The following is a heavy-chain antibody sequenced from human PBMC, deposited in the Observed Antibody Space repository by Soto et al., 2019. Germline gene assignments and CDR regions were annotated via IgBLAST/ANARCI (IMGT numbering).Heavy chain of an antibody. J-gene: IGHJ4*02. V-gene: IGHV3-9*01. Sequence: GGSLRLCCAASGFTFDDYAMHWVRQAPGKGLEWVSGVSWNSGTIGYADSVKGRFTISRDNSKNSLYLQMNSLRPEDTAVYFFVIYPPSKSSNSFFYYCAQATLVTGSS. D-gene: IGHD6-6*01. CDR2: VSWNSGTI. CDR1: GFTFDDYA. CDR3: VIYPPSKSSNSFFYY.